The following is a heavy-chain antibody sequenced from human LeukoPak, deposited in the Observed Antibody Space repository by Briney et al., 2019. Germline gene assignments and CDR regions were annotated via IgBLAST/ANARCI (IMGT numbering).Heavy chain of an antibody. J-gene: IGHJ4*02. V-gene: IGHV3-30*18. CDR2: ISYDGSNQ. D-gene: IGHD1-7*01. CDR3: AKDLGGTAFDY. CDR1: GFTFSSYD. Sequence: PGGSLRLSCAASGFTFSSYDMHWVRQAPGKGLEWVAVISYDGSNQYYADSVKGRFTISRDNSKNTLYLQRNSLRAEDTAVYYCAKDLGGTAFDYWGQGTLVTVSS.